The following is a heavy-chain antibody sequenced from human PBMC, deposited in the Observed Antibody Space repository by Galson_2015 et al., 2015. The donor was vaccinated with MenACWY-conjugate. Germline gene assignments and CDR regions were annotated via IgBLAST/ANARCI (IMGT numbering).Heavy chain of an antibody. Sequence: SLRLSCAASGFTFNTYTINWVRQAPGEGLEWGSSITSGSDYIYYADSVKGRFTVSRDNAENSLYLQMSSLRPEDTAVYYGARVDLAWAFGLDYWGQGTLVTVSS. CDR3: ARVDLAWAFGLDY. CDR1: GFTFNTYT. J-gene: IGHJ4*02. CDR2: ITSGSDYI. D-gene: IGHD2/OR15-2a*01. V-gene: IGHV3-21*01.